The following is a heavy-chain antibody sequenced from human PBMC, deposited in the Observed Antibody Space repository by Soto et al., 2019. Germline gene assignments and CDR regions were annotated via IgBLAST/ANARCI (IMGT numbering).Heavy chain of an antibody. V-gene: IGHV3-23*01. Sequence: HPGGSLRLSCAASGFTFSTYIMHWVRQAPGKGLEWVSTISGSGAGTYYAGSVKGRFTISRDNSKNTLCLQMNSLRAEDTALYYCAKEYDSGGYYTGYWGQGTLVTVSS. J-gene: IGHJ4*02. CDR1: GFTFSTYI. CDR3: AKEYDSGGYYTGY. D-gene: IGHD3-10*01. CDR2: ISGSGAGT.